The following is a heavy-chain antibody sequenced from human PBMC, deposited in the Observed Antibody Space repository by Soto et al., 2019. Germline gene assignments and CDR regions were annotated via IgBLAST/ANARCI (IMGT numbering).Heavy chain of an antibody. V-gene: IGHV3-74*01. CDR2: IKSDGSIT. Sequence: EVQLVESGGGLVQPGGSLRLSCAASGFTFSSHWMHWVRQAPGKGLMWISRIKSDGSITTYADSVKGRFTISRDNAKNTLYLQMRSLGVEDTAVYYCARDSLVGATSFDFWGQGTLVTVSS. CDR1: GFTFSSHW. D-gene: IGHD1-26*01. CDR3: ARDSLVGATSFDF. J-gene: IGHJ4*02.